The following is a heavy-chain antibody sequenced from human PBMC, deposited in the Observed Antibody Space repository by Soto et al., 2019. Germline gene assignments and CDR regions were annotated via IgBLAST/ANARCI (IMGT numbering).Heavy chain of an antibody. Sequence: SETLSLTCTVSGGSISSGDYYWSWFRQPPGKGLEWIGYIYYSGSTYYNPSLKSRVTISVDTSKNQFSLKLSSVTAADTAVYYCARDKMTTVRNGMDVWGQGTTVT. CDR2: IYYSGST. CDR1: GGSISSGDYY. J-gene: IGHJ6*02. V-gene: IGHV4-30-4*01. D-gene: IGHD4-17*01. CDR3: ARDKMTTVRNGMDV.